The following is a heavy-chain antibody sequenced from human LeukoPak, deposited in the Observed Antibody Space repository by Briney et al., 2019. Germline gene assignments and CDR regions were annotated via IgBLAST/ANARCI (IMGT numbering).Heavy chain of an antibody. D-gene: IGHD3-10*01. Sequence: PGGSLRLSCAASGFTVSSNYMSWVRQAPGKGLEWVSVLYSGGSTYSADSVKGRFTISRDNSKNTLYLQMNSLRAEDTAVYYCAKDRDYYGSGTYRDSIDYWGQGTLVTVSS. CDR1: GFTVSSNY. CDR2: LYSGGST. CDR3: AKDRDYYGSGTYRDSIDY. V-gene: IGHV3-53*01. J-gene: IGHJ4*02.